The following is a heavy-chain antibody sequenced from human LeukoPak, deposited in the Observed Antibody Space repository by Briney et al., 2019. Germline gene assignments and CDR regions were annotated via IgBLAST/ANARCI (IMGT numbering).Heavy chain of an antibody. J-gene: IGHJ3*02. V-gene: IGHV3-21*01. Sequence: GGSLRLSSAASGFTFSSYSMNWVRQAPGKGLEWVSSISSSSSYIYHADSVKGRFTISRDNAKNSLYVQMNSLRAEAAAVYYCASGFWQPRTDAFDIWGQGTMVTVSP. CDR2: ISSSSSYI. CDR3: ASGFWQPRTDAFDI. D-gene: IGHD1-14*01. CDR1: GFTFSSYS.